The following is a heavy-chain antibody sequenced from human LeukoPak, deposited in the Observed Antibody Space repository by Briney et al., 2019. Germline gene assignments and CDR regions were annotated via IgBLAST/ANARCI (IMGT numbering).Heavy chain of an antibody. Sequence: PSETLSLTCTVSGGSISSSSYYWSWIRQPPGKGLEWIGYIYTSGSTNYNPSLKSRVTISVDTSKNQFSLKLSSVTAADTAVYYCARGSGSHYYYYYMDVWGKGTTVTVSS. CDR1: GGSISSSSYY. J-gene: IGHJ6*03. CDR3: ARGSGSHYYYYYMDV. V-gene: IGHV4-61*09. CDR2: IYTSGST. D-gene: IGHD1-26*01.